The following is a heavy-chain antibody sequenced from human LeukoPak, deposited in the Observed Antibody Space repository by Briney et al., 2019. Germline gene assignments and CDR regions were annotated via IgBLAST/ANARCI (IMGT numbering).Heavy chain of an antibody. CDR2: ISGSGGST. V-gene: IGHV3-23*01. D-gene: IGHD2-2*01. CDR1: GFTFSSYA. J-gene: IGHJ4*02. Sequence: GGSLRLSCAASGFTFSSYAMSWVRQAPGKGLEWVSAISGSGGSTYYADSVKGRFTISRDNSKNTLYLQMNSLRAEDTAVYYCAEGYCSSTSCPVGYWGQGTLVTVSS. CDR3: AEGYCSSTSCPVGY.